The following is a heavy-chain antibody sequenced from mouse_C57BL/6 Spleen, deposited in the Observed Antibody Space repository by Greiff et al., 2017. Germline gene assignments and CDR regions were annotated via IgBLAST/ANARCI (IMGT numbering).Heavy chain of an antibody. Sequence: VQLQQSGAELVRPGASVKLSCTASGFNIKDYYMHWVKQRPEQGLEWIGRIDPEDGDTEYAPKFQGKATMTADTSSNTAYLQLSSLTSEDTAVYYCTTVYYGNSYYFDYWGQGTTRTVSS. CDR1: GFNIKDYY. CDR3: TTVYYGNSYYFDY. V-gene: IGHV14-1*01. D-gene: IGHD2-1*01. J-gene: IGHJ2*01. CDR2: IDPEDGDT.